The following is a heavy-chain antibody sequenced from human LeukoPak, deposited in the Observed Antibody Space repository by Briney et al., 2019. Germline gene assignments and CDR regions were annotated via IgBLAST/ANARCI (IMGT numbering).Heavy chain of an antibody. CDR3: ARVRNVRYYDSSGYYYDLGWFDP. CDR1: GFTFSSFG. CDR2: ISYDGSNK. V-gene: IGHV3-30*03. Sequence: GGSLRLSCAVSGFTFSSFGMHWVRQAPGKGLDWVAVISYDGSNKYYGDPVEGRFSISRDDSKNMVYLQMNSLRAEDTAVYYCARVRNVRYYDSSGYYYDLGWFDPWGQGTLVTVSS. J-gene: IGHJ5*02. D-gene: IGHD3-22*01.